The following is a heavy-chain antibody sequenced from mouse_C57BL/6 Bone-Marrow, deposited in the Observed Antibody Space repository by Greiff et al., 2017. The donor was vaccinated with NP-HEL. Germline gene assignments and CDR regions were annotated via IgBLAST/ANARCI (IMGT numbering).Heavy chain of an antibody. CDR1: GFTFSSYA. V-gene: IGHV5-4*01. CDR2: ISDGGSYT. J-gene: IGHJ4*01. Sequence: EVQLVESGGGLVKPGGSLKLSCAASGFTFSSYAMSWVRQTPEKRLEWVATISDGGSYTYYPDNVKGRFTISRDNAKNNLYLQMSYLKSEDTAMYYCARDHDYGNPMGYWGQGTSVTVSS. CDR3: ARDHDYGNPMGY. D-gene: IGHD2-1*01.